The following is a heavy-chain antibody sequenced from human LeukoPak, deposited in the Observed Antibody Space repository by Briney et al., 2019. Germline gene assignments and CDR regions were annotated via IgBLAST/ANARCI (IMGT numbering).Heavy chain of an antibody. CDR2: IIPIFGTA. D-gene: IGHD3-22*01. Sequence: SVKVSCKASGGTFSSYAISWVRQAPGQGLEWMGGIIPIFGTANYAQKFQGRVTITADESTSTAYMELSSLRSEDTAVYYCARDLYYYDTKGRMYYYGMDVWGQGTTVTVSS. CDR1: GGTFSSYA. V-gene: IGHV1-69*13. J-gene: IGHJ6*02. CDR3: ARDLYYYDTKGRMYYYGMDV.